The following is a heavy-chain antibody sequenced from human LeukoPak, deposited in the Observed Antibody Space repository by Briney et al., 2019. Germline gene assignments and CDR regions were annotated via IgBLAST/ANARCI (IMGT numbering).Heavy chain of an antibody. CDR3: ARGLPMNGAFDI. CDR1: GGSISSDY. D-gene: IGHD3-22*01. CDR2: IYYSGST. Sequence: KPSETLSLTCTVSGGSISSDYWSWIRQPPGKGLEWIGYIYYSGSTNYNPSLKSRVTISVDTSKNQFSLKLSSVTAADTAVYYCARGLPMNGAFDIWGQGTMVTVSS. V-gene: IGHV4-59*01. J-gene: IGHJ3*02.